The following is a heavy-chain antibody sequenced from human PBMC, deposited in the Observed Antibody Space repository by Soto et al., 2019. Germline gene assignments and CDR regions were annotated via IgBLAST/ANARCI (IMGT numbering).Heavy chain of an antibody. Sequence: SVTVSWQAAGCGFTSYAIGWVRQATGQGLEWMGWIIPIFGPADYAQKFQGRVTITADESTSTAYMELSSLRSEDTAVYYCARVDASAITMVRGLNWFDPWGQGTLVTVSS. CDR2: IIPIFGPA. CDR1: GCGFTSYA. J-gene: IGHJ5*02. CDR3: ARVDASAITMVRGLNWFDP. V-gene: IGHV1-69*13. D-gene: IGHD3-10*01.